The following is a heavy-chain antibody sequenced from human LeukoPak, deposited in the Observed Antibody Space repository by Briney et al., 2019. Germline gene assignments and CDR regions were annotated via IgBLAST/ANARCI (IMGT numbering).Heavy chain of an antibody. CDR3: AREVDDSSGWDP. CDR1: GFTFSTYT. Sequence: GGSLRLSCAASGFTFSTYTMSWVRQAPGKGLEWVSVIYSGGSTYYADSVKGRFTISRDNSKNTLYLQMNSLRAEDTAVYYCAREVDDSSGWDPWGQGTLVTVSS. V-gene: IGHV3-53*01. D-gene: IGHD6-19*01. J-gene: IGHJ5*02. CDR2: IYSGGST.